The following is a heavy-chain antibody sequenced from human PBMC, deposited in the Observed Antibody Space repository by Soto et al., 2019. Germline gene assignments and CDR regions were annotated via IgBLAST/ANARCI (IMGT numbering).Heavy chain of an antibody. J-gene: IGHJ5*02. V-gene: IGHV4-61*01. CDR1: GGSVVNDNFC. CDR2: VHSSGIT. Sequence: SETLSLTCTVSGGSVVNDNFCCVWIRQPPGKGLEWIGYVHSSGITNYNPSLKRRVTISVDTSRNQFSLRLSSVTAADTALYYCARGLTMGQLPSHFDHWGQGTLVTVSS. D-gene: IGHD3-16*01. CDR3: ARGLTMGQLPSHFDH.